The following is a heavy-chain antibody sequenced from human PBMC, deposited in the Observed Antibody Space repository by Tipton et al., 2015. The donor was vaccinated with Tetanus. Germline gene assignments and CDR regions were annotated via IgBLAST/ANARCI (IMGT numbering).Heavy chain of an antibody. D-gene: IGHD2-8*02. V-gene: IGHV4-61*08. J-gene: IGHJ1*01. CDR3: ADVTAQRTELYFEH. CDR1: GASISSDEHY. CDR2: IYYGGAT. Sequence: TLSLTCTVSGASISSDEHYWSWIRQPPGKGLEWLGDIYYGGATQYNPSLESRVTISMDTSKNQVSLRLTSVTAADTAVYYCADVTAQRTELYFEHWGQGTQVTVSS.